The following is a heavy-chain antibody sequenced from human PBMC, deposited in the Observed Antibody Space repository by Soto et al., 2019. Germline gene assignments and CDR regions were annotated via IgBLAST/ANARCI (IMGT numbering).Heavy chain of an antibody. J-gene: IGHJ4*02. CDR2: ISSSSSYI. D-gene: IGHD1-26*01. Sequence: EVQLVESGGGLVKPGGSLRLSCGASEFSFSSYNMNWVRQAPGKGLEWVSFISSSSSYIFYADSVKGRFTISRDNAKNSLSLQMNSLRAEDTAVYYCAREREAFDYWGQGTLVTVSS. CDR3: AREREAFDY. CDR1: EFSFSSYN. V-gene: IGHV3-21*06.